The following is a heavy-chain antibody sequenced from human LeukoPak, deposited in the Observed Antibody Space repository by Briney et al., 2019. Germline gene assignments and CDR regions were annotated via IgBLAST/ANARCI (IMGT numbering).Heavy chain of an antibody. CDR1: GITFSNYN. D-gene: IGHD5-12*01. V-gene: IGHV3-21*04. Sequence: GGSLRLSCAAPGITFSNYNMNWVRQAPGKGLEWISSITSSSSYTFYADSVKGRFTISRDNAKDSLYLQMNSLRAEDTAVYYCARDPGSGYEEHFDYWGQGTLVTVSS. CDR3: ARDPGSGYEEHFDY. CDR2: ITSSSSYT. J-gene: IGHJ4*02.